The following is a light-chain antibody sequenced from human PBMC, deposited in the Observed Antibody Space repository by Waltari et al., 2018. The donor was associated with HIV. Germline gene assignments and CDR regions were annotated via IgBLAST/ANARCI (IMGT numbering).Light chain of an antibody. CDR2: DDN. CDR1: NIRRKR. J-gene: IGLJ3*02. Sequence: SYVLTQPPSVSVDPGATARITCGGTNIRRKRGQWYQQQPGPAPVLVIYDDNDRPSGIPERFSGSSSWNTATLTISRVEAGDEADYYCQVWDTTTDQWVFGGGTELAVL. CDR3: QVWDTTTDQWV. V-gene: IGLV3-21*04.